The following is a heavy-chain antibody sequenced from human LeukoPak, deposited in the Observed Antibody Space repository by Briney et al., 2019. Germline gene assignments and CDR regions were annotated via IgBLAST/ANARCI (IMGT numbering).Heavy chain of an antibody. J-gene: IGHJ4*02. CDR2: ISGDGRDT. V-gene: IGHV3-23*01. CDR1: GFSFSSFG. Sequence: GGSLRLSCAASGFSFSSFGMSWVRQAPGRGLQWVSSISGDGRDTFADSVKGRFTVSRDNSKTTMFLQMNSLRAEDTAVYYCAREKMRYSSGWYAVYWGQGTLVTVSS. CDR3: AREKMRYSSGWYAVY. D-gene: IGHD6-19*01.